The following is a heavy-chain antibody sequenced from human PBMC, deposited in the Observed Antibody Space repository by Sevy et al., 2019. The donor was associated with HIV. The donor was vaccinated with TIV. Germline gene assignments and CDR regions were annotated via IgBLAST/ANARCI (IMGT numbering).Heavy chain of an antibody. Sequence: GGSLRLSCAASGFTFSGYWTSWVRQAPGKGLQWVANIKQDGSKNEFVDSVKGRFTISRDNPKNSLYLQMNSLRAEDTAVYYCAREGAGGFDYWGQGTLVTVSS. CDR1: GFTFSGYW. CDR3: AREGAGGFDY. J-gene: IGHJ4*02. D-gene: IGHD2-15*01. V-gene: IGHV3-7*01. CDR2: IKQDGSKN.